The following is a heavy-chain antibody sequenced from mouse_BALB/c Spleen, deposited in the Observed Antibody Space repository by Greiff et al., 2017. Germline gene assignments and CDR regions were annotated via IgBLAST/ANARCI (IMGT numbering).Heavy chain of an antibody. Sequence: VKLMESGAELVRPGVSVKISCKGSGYTFTDYAMHWVKQSHAKSLEWIGVISTYYGDASYNQKFKGKATMTVDKSSSTAYMELARLTSEDSAIYYCAREDGSSPYYYAMDYWGQGTSVTVSS. CDR3: AREDGSSPYYYAMDY. D-gene: IGHD1-1*01. CDR2: ISTYYGDA. CDR1: GYTFTDYA. V-gene: IGHV1S137*01. J-gene: IGHJ4*01.